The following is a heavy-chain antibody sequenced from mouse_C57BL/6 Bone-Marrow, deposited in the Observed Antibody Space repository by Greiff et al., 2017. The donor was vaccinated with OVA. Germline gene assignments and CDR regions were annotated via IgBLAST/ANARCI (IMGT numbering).Heavy chain of an antibody. Sequence: EVMLVESGGDLVKPGGSLKLSCAASGFTFSSYGMSWVRQTPDKRLEWVATISSGGSYTYYPDSVKGRFTISRDNAKNTLYLQMSSLKSEDTAMYYCARPVYYGYDGFDYWGQGTTLTVSS. J-gene: IGHJ2*01. CDR2: ISSGGSYT. CDR3: ARPVYYGYDGFDY. CDR1: GFTFSSYG. V-gene: IGHV5-6*01. D-gene: IGHD2-2*01.